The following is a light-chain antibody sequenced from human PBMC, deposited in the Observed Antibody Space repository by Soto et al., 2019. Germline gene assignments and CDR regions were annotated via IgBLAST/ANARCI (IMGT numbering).Light chain of an antibody. CDR1: SSNIGAGYD. Sequence: QSVLTQPPSVSGAPGQRVTISCTGSSSNIGAGYDVHWYQQLPGTAPKLLIYGNSNRPSGVPDRFSGSKSGISASLAITGLQAEDEADYYCQSYDNSLSGWVFGGGTQLTVL. CDR2: GNS. CDR3: QSYDNSLSGWV. V-gene: IGLV1-40*01. J-gene: IGLJ7*01.